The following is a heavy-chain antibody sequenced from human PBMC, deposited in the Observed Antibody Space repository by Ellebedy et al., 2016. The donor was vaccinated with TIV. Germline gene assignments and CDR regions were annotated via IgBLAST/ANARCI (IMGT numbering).Heavy chain of an antibody. Sequence: ASVKVSCKASGHTFRGYYIHWVRQAPGQGLEWMGWINPNSGGTNHAQKFQGRRTLTTETSINTAYMGLNRLTSDDTAMYYCARDEVVGASRGYQFYGMDVWGQGTTVTVSS. D-gene: IGHD6-25*01. CDR2: INPNSGGT. V-gene: IGHV1-2*02. CDR3: ARDEVVGASRGYQFYGMDV. CDR1: GHTFRGYY. J-gene: IGHJ6*02.